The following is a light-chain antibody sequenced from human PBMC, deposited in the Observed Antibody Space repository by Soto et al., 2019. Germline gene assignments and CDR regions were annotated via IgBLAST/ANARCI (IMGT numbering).Light chain of an antibody. CDR1: SSDVGGYSY. CDR3: FSYAGIYTFV. V-gene: IGLV2-11*01. Sequence: QSVLTQPRSVSGSPGQSVTISCTGTSSDVGGYSYVSWYQQHPGKAPKLMIYDVTTRPSGIPDRFSGSKSGNTASLTISGLQAEDEADYYCFSYAGIYTFVFGTGTKVTVL. CDR2: DVT. J-gene: IGLJ1*01.